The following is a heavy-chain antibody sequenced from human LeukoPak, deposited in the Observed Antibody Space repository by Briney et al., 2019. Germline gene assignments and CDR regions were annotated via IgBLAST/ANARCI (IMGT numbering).Heavy chain of an antibody. CDR2: ISGYNGNT. Sequence: ASVKVSCKASGYSFTSYGLTWVRQVPGQGLEWMGWISGYNGNTNYAQKFQGRVSMTTDTPASTVYMEWRSLTSDDTAVYYCARGGLRTYLDYWGQGTLVTVSS. CDR1: GYSFTSYG. V-gene: IGHV1-18*01. J-gene: IGHJ4*02. D-gene: IGHD2-21*01. CDR3: ARGGLRTYLDY.